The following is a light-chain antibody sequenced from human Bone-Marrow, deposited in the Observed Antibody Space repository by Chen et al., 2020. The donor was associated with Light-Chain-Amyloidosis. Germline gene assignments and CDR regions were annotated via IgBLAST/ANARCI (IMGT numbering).Light chain of an antibody. Sequence: SYVLTQPSSVSVAPGQTATIARGGNNIGSTSVHWYQQTPGQGPLLVVYDDSDRPSGIPERLSGSNSGNTATLTISRVEAGDEADYYCQVWDRSSDRPVFGGGTKLTVL. V-gene: IGLV3-21*02. CDR1: NIGSTS. J-gene: IGLJ3*02. CDR3: QVWDRSSDRPV. CDR2: DDS.